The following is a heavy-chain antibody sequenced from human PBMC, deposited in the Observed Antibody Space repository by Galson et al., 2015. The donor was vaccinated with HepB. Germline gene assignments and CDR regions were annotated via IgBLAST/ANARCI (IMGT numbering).Heavy chain of an antibody. D-gene: IGHD3-10*01. V-gene: IGHV3-30*03. Sequence: SLRLSCAASGFTFNNFWMSWVRQAPGKGLEWVAVISYDGSNKYYADSVKGRFTISRDNSKNTLFLQMNSLRAEDTAVYYCAIVDYYGSGSYYNADYWGQGTLVTVSS. CDR2: ISYDGSNK. CDR1: GFTFNNFW. J-gene: IGHJ4*02. CDR3: AIVDYYGSGSYYNADY.